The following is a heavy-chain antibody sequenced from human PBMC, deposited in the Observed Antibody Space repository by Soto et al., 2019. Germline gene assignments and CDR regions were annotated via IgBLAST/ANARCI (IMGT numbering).Heavy chain of an antibody. Sequence: KASETLSLTCTVSGGSISSGDYYWSWIRQPPGKGLEWIGYIYYSGSTYYNPSLKSRVTISVDTSKNQFSLKLSSVTAADTAVYYCARVRWRWLLGYYYYYGMDVWGQGTTVTVSS. CDR2: IYYSGST. J-gene: IGHJ6*02. D-gene: IGHD5-12*01. CDR1: GGSISSGDYY. V-gene: IGHV4-30-4*01. CDR3: ARVRWRWLLGYYYYYGMDV.